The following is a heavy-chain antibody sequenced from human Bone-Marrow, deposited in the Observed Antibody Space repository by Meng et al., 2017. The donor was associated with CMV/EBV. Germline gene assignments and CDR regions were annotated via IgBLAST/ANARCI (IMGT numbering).Heavy chain of an antibody. CDR2: IKSKTDGGTT. Sequence: FSNDWLSWGRQATGKGLKLVGRIKSKTDGGTTDYAAPVKGRFTTSRDDSKNTLYLQMNSLKTEDTAVYYCTPDYYYDSSGYYYFDYWGQGTLVTVSS. CDR3: TPDYYYDSSGYYYFDY. D-gene: IGHD3-22*01. J-gene: IGHJ4*02. CDR1: FSNDW. V-gene: IGHV3-15*01.